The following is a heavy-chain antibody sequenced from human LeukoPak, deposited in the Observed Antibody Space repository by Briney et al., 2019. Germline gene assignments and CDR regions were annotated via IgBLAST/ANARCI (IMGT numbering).Heavy chain of an antibody. Sequence: ASVKVSCKASGTTFTATYLHWLRQALGKGLEWMGCVNPNSGDTNYAQKFQGSVTMTRDTSISTVYMELSRLRSDDTAVYYCARASGSYWWFDSWGQGTLVTVSS. V-gene: IGHV1-2*02. J-gene: IGHJ5*01. D-gene: IGHD1-26*01. CDR3: ARASGSYWWFDS. CDR2: VNPNSGDT. CDR1: GTTFTATY.